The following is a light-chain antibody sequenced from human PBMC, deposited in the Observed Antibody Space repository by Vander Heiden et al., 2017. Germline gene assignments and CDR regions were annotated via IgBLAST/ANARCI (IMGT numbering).Light chain of an antibody. Sequence: IKLSTSPSFLSASVGDRVTITCQASQDISNYLNWYQQKPGKAPKLLIYATSNLQTGVPSRFSGSGSGTEFTFTISSLQPEDIATYYCQQYDSYPPDTFGQGTKLE. CDR3: QQYDSYPPDT. V-gene: IGKV1-33*01. CDR2: ATS. J-gene: IGKJ2*01. CDR1: QDISNY.